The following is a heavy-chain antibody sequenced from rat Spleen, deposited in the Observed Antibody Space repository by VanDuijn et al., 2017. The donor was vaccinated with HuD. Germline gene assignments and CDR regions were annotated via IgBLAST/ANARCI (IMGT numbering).Heavy chain of an antibody. CDR3: VRQDTSGYSNWFAY. CDR1: GFTFSNFD. CDR2: ISPGGVT. V-gene: IGHV5-25*01. Sequence: EVQLVESGGGLVQPGRSLKLSCVASGFTFSNFDMAWVRQAPTKGLEWVASISPGGVTYYRDSVKGRFTVSRENAKSTLYLLIDSLRSEDTATYYCVRQDTSGYSNWFAYWGQGTLVTVSS. D-gene: IGHD4-3*01. J-gene: IGHJ3*01.